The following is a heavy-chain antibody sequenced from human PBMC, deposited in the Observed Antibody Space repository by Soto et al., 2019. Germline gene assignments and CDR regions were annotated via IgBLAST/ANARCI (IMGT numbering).Heavy chain of an antibody. CDR1: GDSISTVDYF. CDR3: ARGRYCRTRRCSPNWLDS. V-gene: IGHV4-30-4*01. Sequence: SETLSLTCSVSGDSISTVDYFWAWIRQPPGQALEYIGYIYKSTTTYYNPSFESRVAISLDTSKSHFSLTVTSLTAAHTAVYFPARGRYCRTRRCSPNWLDSWGQGTLVNASS. D-gene: IGHD2-15*01. J-gene: IGHJ5*01. CDR2: IYKSTTT.